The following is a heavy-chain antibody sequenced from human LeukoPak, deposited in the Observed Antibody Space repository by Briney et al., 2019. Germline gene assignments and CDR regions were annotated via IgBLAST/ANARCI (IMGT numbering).Heavy chain of an antibody. CDR2: SNPNSCGT. D-gene: IGHD3-10*01. Sequence: GASVKVSFKAAVYAFTGYCMHWVRQPPGQGLEWVGLSNPNSCGTNYAHKFQGRLSMTRDTSISTAYMELSRLRSDDTAVYYCARVLRRTMVRGVIAHPTFDYWGQGTLDTVSS. V-gene: IGHV1-2*02. CDR3: ARVLRRTMVRGVIAHPTFDY. CDR1: VYAFTGYC. J-gene: IGHJ4*02.